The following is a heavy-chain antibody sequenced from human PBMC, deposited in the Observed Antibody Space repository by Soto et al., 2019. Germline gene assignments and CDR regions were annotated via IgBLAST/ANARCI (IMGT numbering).Heavy chain of an antibody. CDR2: TYSGGST. Sequence: EVQLVESGGGLVQPGGSLRLSCAASGFTVSSNYMSWVRQAPGKGLEWVSVTYSGGSTYYADSVKGRFTISRDNSKNTLYLQMNSLRAEDTAVYYCATYGSGSYRYYYYMDVWGKGTTVTVSS. D-gene: IGHD3-10*01. V-gene: IGHV3-66*01. J-gene: IGHJ6*03. CDR3: ATYGSGSYRYYYYMDV. CDR1: GFTVSSNY.